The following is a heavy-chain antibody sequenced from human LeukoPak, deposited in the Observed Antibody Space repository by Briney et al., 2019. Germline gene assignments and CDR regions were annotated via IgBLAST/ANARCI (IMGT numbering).Heavy chain of an antibody. V-gene: IGHV3-23*01. Sequence: GGSLRLSCAASGVTFSSYAMNWVRQAPGKGLEWVSVISKSGGTDYADSVKGRSTISRDNSKNTLYLQMNSLRAEDTAVYYCAREQPGGFDYWGQGTLVTVSS. CDR1: GVTFSSYA. CDR3: AREQPGGFDY. D-gene: IGHD3-16*01. J-gene: IGHJ4*02. CDR2: ISKSGGT.